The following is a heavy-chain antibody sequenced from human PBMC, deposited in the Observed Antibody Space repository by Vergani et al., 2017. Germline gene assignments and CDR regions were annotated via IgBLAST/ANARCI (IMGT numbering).Heavy chain of an antibody. Sequence: QVQLVQSGAEVKKPGSSVKVSCKASGGTFSSYTISWVRQATGQGLEWMGRIIPILGIANYAQKFQGRVTITADKSTSTAYMELSSLRSEDTAVYYCARQGYCSSTSCYGYYYYYGMDVWGQGTTVTVSS. V-gene: IGHV1-69*02. CDR1: GGTFSSYT. D-gene: IGHD2-2*01. J-gene: IGHJ6*02. CDR2: IIPILGIA. CDR3: ARQGYCSSTSCYGYYYYYGMDV.